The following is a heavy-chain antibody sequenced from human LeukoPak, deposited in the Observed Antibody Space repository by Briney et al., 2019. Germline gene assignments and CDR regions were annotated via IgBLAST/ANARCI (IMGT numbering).Heavy chain of an antibody. V-gene: IGHV3-66*02. CDR1: GFTVSSNY. CDR2: IYCGGST. J-gene: IGHJ4*02. Sequence: AAESLTLSCAASGFTVSSNYMSWVRQAPGKGLEWVGVIYCGGSTNYAASVKGRFTISRDTSKNTLYLKMNTLSAEDTAVYYCATPTYYDFWGGYYWGQGTLVTVSS. CDR3: ATPTYYDFWGGYY. D-gene: IGHD3-3*01.